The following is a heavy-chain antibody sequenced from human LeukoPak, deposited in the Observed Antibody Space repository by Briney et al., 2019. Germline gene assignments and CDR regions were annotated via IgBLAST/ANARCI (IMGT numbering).Heavy chain of an antibody. CDR3: ARVGGYTGFGYYYYYMDV. V-gene: IGHV1-46*01. Sequence: ASVKVSCKASGYTFTGYYMHWVRQAPGQGLEWMGIINPSGGSTSYAQKFQGRVTMTRDMSTSTVYMELSSLRSEDTAVYYCARVGGYTGFGYYYYYMDVWGKGTTVTVSS. CDR1: GYTFTGYY. CDR2: INPSGGST. D-gene: IGHD3-10*01. J-gene: IGHJ6*03.